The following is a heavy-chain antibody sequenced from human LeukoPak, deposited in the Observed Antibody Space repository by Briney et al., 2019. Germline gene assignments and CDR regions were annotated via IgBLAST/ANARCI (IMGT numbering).Heavy chain of an antibody. D-gene: IGHD6-19*01. CDR2: ISSSSGHI. CDR1: GFTFSSYN. CDR3: ARDPGTVADPYFDY. V-gene: IGHV3-21*01. Sequence: PGGSLRLSCAASGFTFSSYNMNWVRQPPGTGREWVSSISSSSGHIHYADSVKGRFTISRDNVNNSLYLQMNSLRDEDTAVYYCARDPGTVADPYFDYWGQGSLVTVSS. J-gene: IGHJ4*02.